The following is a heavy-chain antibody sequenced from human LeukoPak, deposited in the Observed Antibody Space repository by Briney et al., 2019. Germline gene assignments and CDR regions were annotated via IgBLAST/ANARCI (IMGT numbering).Heavy chain of an antibody. CDR2: IYHSGST. V-gene: IGHV4-38-2*02. D-gene: IGHD1-14*01. CDR3: ARTPARYPFDY. Sequence: SETLSLTCTVSGYSISSGYYWGWIRQPPGKGLEWIGSIYHSGSTYYNPSLKSRVTISVDTSKNQFSLKLSSVTAADTAVYYCARTPARYPFDYWGQGTLVTVSS. J-gene: IGHJ4*02. CDR1: GYSISSGYY.